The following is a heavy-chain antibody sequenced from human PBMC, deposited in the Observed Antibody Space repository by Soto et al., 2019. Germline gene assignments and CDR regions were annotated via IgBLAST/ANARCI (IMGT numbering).Heavy chain of an antibody. CDR3: ARRIVATEYFVY. CDR1: GGSMSYY. CDR2: IYYAGST. Sequence: PSETLSLTCTVSGGSMSYYWSWIRQPPGRGLEWIGFIYYAGSTKYNPSLNSRVTISVDTSKNQFSLTVTSVTAADTAVYYCARRIVATEYFVYLRQGPLVTVYX. D-gene: IGHD5-12*01. J-gene: IGHJ4*02. V-gene: IGHV4-59*08.